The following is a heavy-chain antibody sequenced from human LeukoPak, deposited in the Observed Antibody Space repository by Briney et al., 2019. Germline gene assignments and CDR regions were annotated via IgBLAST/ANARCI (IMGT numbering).Heavy chain of an antibody. J-gene: IGHJ4*02. CDR2: ISYDGSNK. V-gene: IGHV3-30*04. CDR3: ASSSLNIFLWWFDY. D-gene: IGHD2-21*01. CDR1: GFLFKTFA. Sequence: GRSLTLSCVTSGFLFKTFAMYWVRQAPGKGLEWVAGISYDGSNKYYRDSVRGRFTVSRYNSKNTLYLQMNSLRPEDTALYYCASSSLNIFLWWFDYWGRGTLVTVS.